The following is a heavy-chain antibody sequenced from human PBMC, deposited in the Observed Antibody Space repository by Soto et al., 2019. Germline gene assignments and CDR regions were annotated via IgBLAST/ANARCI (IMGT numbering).Heavy chain of an antibody. CDR1: GFMFRSYA. Sequence: PGGSLRLSCAASGFMFRSYAMNCVRQAPGKGLEWVEGIWYDGSTKYYGDSVKGRYTISRDNSKNTLDLQMNSLRAEDTAVYYCAKAPPGLRGNYGMDVGGQGTTVTVSS. D-gene: IGHD2-21*02. V-gene: IGHV3-30*02. CDR2: IWYDGSTK. J-gene: IGHJ6*02. CDR3: AKAPPGLRGNYGMDV.